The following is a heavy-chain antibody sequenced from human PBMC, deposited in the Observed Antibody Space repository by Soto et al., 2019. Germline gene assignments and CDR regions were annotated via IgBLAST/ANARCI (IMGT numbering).Heavy chain of an antibody. CDR3: ARHLAVAGTGKDYFYYGMDV. J-gene: IGHJ6*02. Sequence: SETLSLTCTVSGGSVSSYYWSWIRQPPGKGLEWIGYIYYSGSTNYNPSLKSRVTISLDTSKNQFSLKLSSVTAADTAVYYCARHLAVAGTGKDYFYYGMDVWGQGTTVSVSS. D-gene: IGHD6-19*01. CDR2: IYYSGST. CDR1: GGSVSSYY. V-gene: IGHV4-59*08.